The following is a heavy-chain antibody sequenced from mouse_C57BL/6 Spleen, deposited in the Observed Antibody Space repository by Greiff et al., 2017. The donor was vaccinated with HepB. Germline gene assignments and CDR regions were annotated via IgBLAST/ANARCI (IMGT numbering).Heavy chain of an antibody. J-gene: IGHJ4*01. V-gene: IGHV1-22*01. Sequence: EVQLQQSGPELVKPGASVKMSCKASGYTFTDYNMHWVKQSHGKSLEWIGYINPNNGGTSYNQKFKGKATLTVNKSSSTAYMALSSLTSEDSAVYYCAIGGYGSSYLYYAMDYWGQGTSVTVSS. D-gene: IGHD1-1*01. CDR3: AIGGYGSSYLYYAMDY. CDR2: INPNNGGT. CDR1: GYTFTDYN.